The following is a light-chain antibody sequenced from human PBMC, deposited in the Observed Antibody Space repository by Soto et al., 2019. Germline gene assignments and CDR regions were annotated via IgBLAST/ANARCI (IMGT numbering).Light chain of an antibody. CDR2: DAS. Sequence: DIQMTQSPSTLSASVGDRVTITCRASQSISSWLAWYQQKPGKAPKLLIYDASSLESGVPSRFSGSGSGTEFTLTISSLQTDDFASYYCQQYYSYSWTFGQGTKVDIK. CDR3: QQYYSYSWT. J-gene: IGKJ1*01. CDR1: QSISSW. V-gene: IGKV1-5*01.